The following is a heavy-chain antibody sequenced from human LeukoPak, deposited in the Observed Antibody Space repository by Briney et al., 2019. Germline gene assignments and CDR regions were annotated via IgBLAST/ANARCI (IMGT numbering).Heavy chain of an antibody. D-gene: IGHD6-13*01. Sequence: GGSLRLSCAASGFTFSSYAMSWVRQAPGKGLEWVSAISGSSGSTYYADSVKGRLTISRDNSKNTLYLQMNSLRAEDTAVYYCAKLPSSSWYYWGQGTLVTVSS. V-gene: IGHV3-23*01. J-gene: IGHJ4*02. CDR1: GFTFSSYA. CDR3: AKLPSSSWYY. CDR2: ISGSSGST.